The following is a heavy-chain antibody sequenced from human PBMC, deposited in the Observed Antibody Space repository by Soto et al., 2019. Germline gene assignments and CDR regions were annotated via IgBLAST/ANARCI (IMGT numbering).Heavy chain of an antibody. CDR2: IYHSGST. J-gene: IGHJ3*02. CDR3: ASKFGELLADAFDI. CDR1: GGSISSRNW. V-gene: IGHV4-4*02. Sequence: QVQLQESGPGLVKPSGTLSLTCAVSGGSISSRNWWSWVRQPPGKGLEWIGEIYHSGSTNYNPSRKSRVTISVDKSKNQFSRKLSSVPAADTAVYYCASKFGELLADAFDIWGQGTTVTVSS. D-gene: IGHD3-10*01.